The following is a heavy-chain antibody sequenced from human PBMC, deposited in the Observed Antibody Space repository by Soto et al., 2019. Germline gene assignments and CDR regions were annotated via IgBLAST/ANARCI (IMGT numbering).Heavy chain of an antibody. CDR2: ISGSGGST. J-gene: IGHJ6*02. CDR1: GFIFSSYA. V-gene: IGHV3-23*01. Sequence: GGSLRLSCAASGFIFSSYAMSWVRQAPGKGLEWVSAISGSGGSTYYADSVKGRFTISRDNSKNTLYLQMNSLRAEDTAVYYCAKVASSTLLGGMDVWGQGTTVTVSS. CDR3: AKVASSTLLGGMDV. D-gene: IGHD2-15*01.